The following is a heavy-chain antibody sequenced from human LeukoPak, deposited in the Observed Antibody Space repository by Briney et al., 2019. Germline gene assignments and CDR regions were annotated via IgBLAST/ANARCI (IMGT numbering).Heavy chain of an antibody. Sequence: ATVTVSCTVSGYTLTELSMHWVRQAPGKGLEWMGGFDPEDGETIYAQKFQGRVAMTEDTSTDTAYVELSSLRSEDTAVYYCARARSERSWSAYAFDIWGQGTMVTVSS. J-gene: IGHJ3*02. CDR1: GYTLTELS. V-gene: IGHV1-24*01. D-gene: IGHD3-3*01. CDR3: ARARSERSWSAYAFDI. CDR2: FDPEDGET.